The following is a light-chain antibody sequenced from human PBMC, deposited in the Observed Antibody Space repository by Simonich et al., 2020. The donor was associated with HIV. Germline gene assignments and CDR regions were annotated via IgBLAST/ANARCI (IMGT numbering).Light chain of an antibody. CDR1: QSVSSN. CDR3: QQYNNWPLT. Sequence: EIVMTQSPATLSVSPGERATLSCRASQSVSSNLAWYQQKPSQAPRLLIYDASTRAPGIPARFSGSGSGTEFTLTISSLQSEDFAVYYCQQYNNWPLTFGGGTKVEIK. V-gene: IGKV3D-15*01. J-gene: IGKJ4*01. CDR2: DAS.